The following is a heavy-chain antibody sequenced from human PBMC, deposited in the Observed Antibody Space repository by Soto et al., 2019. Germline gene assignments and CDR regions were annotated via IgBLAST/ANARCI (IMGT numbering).Heavy chain of an antibody. D-gene: IGHD6-19*01. CDR1: GFTFSSYG. CDR3: AKLISVADPYYFDY. V-gene: IGHV3-30*18. J-gene: IGHJ4*02. CDR2: ISYDGSNK. Sequence: GGSLRLSCAASGFTFSSYGMHWVRQAPGKGLEWVAVISYDGSNKYYADSVKGRFTISRDNSKNTLYLQMNSLRAEDTAVYYCAKLISVADPYYFDYWGQGTLVTVSS.